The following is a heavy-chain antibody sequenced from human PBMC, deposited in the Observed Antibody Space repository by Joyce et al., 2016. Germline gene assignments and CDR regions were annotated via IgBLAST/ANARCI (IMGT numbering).Heavy chain of an antibody. Sequence: EVQLVESGGGLIQPGGSLRLSCVASGFSVSSSYVSWVRKAPGKGLEWVSVILGGGNTYHADSVKGRFTTSRDNSKNTVYLQMSSLRADDTAVYYCARVESGFYVNWGQGTLVTVSS. J-gene: IGHJ1*01. D-gene: IGHD3-22*01. CDR3: ARVESGFYVN. V-gene: IGHV3-53*01. CDR2: ILGGGNT. CDR1: GFSVSSSY.